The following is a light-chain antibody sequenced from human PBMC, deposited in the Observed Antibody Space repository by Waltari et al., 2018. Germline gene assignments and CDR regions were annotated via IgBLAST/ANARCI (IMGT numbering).Light chain of an antibody. CDR3: QQYNDWPPIT. CDR1: QSISTN. J-gene: IGKJ5*01. Sequence: ETLLKQSPATLSVSPGERVILSCRASQSISTNLAWSQQNPGQAPRLLIYGASTRATGIPARFSGSGSETEFTLTISSMQSEDFAVYYCQQYNDWPPITFGQGTRLDI. V-gene: IGKV3-15*01. CDR2: GAS.